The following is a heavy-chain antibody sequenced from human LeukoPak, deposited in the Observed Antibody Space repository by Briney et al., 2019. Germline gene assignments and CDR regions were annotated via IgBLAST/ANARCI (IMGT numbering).Heavy chain of an antibody. D-gene: IGHD6-13*01. CDR1: GGSISSYY. CDR2: IYYSGST. J-gene: IGHJ4*02. V-gene: IGHV4-59*12. Sequence: SETLSLTCTVSGGSISSYYWSWIRQPPGKGLEWIGYIYYSGSTNYNPSLKSRVTISVDTSKNQFSLKLSSVTAADTAVYYCARVLGTTKQLGGYYFDYWGQGTLVTVSS. CDR3: ARVLGTTKQLGGYYFDY.